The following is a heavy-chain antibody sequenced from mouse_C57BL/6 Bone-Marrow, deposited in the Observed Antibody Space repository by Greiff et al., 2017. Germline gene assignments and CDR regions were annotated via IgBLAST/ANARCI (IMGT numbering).Heavy chain of an antibody. J-gene: IGHJ2*01. CDR2: INPNNGGT. Sequence: EVQLQQSGPELVKPGASVKISCKASGYTFTDYYMNWVKQSPGKSLEWIGDINPNNGGTSYNQKFKGKATLTVDKSSSTAYMELPSLASEDSAVYYCDRGGDYWGQGTTLTVSS. CDR1: GYTFTDYY. CDR3: DRGGDY. V-gene: IGHV1-26*01.